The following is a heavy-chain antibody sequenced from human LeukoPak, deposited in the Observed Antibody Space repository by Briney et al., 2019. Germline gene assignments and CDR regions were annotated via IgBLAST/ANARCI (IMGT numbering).Heavy chain of an antibody. V-gene: IGHV3-30-3*01. CDR2: ISYDGSNK. CDR1: GFTFSSYA. Sequence: PGRSLRLSCAASGFTFSSYAMHWVRQAPGKGLEWVAVISYDGSNKYYADSVKGRFTISRDNSKNTLYLQMNSLRAEDTAVYYCARPRSTITNDAFDIWGQGTMVTVSS. D-gene: IGHD5/OR15-5a*01. CDR3: ARPRSTITNDAFDI. J-gene: IGHJ3*02.